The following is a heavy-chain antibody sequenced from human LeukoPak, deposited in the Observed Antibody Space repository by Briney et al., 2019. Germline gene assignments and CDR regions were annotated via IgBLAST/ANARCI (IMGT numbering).Heavy chain of an antibody. Sequence: PGGSLRLSCAASGFTFSSYAMHWVRQAPGKGLEWVAVISYDGSNKYYADSVKGRFTISRDNSKNTLYLQMNSLRAEDTAVYYCAKSSGGPMADYYYYYMDVWGKGTTVTVSS. D-gene: IGHD1-26*01. J-gene: IGHJ6*03. CDR3: AKSSGGPMADYYYYYMDV. CDR1: GFTFSSYA. V-gene: IGHV3-30*18. CDR2: ISYDGSNK.